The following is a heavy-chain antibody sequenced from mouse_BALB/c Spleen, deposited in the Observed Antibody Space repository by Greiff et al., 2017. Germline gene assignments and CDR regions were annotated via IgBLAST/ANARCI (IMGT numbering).Heavy chain of an antibody. CDR3: AVRAWFAY. J-gene: IGHJ3*01. CDR2: ISYSGST. D-gene: IGHD2-14*01. Sequence: EVKLQESGPGLVKPSQSLSLTCTVTGYSITSDYAWNWIRQCPGNKLEWMGYISYSGSTSYNPSLKSRISITRDTSKNQFFLQLNSVTTEDTATYYCAVRAWFAYWGQGTLVTVSA. CDR1: GYSITSDYA. V-gene: IGHV3-2*02.